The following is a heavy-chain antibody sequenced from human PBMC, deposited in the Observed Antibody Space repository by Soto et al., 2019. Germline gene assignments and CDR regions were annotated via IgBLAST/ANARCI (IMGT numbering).Heavy chain of an antibody. V-gene: IGHV3-30*18. CDR3: AEDSGNLGDY. D-gene: IGHD1-1*01. J-gene: IGHJ4*02. CDR1: GFTYSSYG. Sequence: QVQLVESGGGVVQPGRSLRLSCAASGFTYSSYGMHWVRQAPGKGLEWVAVISYDGSNKYYADSVKGRFTISRDNSKNTLYLQMNSLRAEDTAVYYCAEDSGNLGDYWGQGTLVTVSS. CDR2: ISYDGSNK.